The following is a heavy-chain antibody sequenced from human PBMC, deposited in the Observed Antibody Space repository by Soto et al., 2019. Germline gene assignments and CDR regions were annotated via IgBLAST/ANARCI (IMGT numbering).Heavy chain of an antibody. CDR3: ARAYCISTSCPILGMDV. CDR2: INPSGGST. D-gene: IGHD2-2*01. Sequence: QVQLVQSGAEVKKPGASVKVSCKASGYTFTSYYMHWVRQAPGQGLEWMGIINPSGGSTSYAQKFQGRATMTRDTSTRTVYMELSSLRSEDTAVYYCARAYCISTSCPILGMDVWGQGTTVTVSS. J-gene: IGHJ6*02. CDR1: GYTFTSYY. V-gene: IGHV1-46*01.